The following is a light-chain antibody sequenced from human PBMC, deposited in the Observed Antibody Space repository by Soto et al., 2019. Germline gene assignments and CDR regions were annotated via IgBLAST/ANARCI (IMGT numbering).Light chain of an antibody. CDR1: QAIGNY. CDR3: LQYSGYPWT. V-gene: IGKV1-17*03. J-gene: IGKJ1*01. Sequence: DIQMTQSPSAMSASVGDAITITCRASQAIGNYLAWFQQRPGEVPKRLIYFASRVQYGVPSSFSGSGSGTHFTLTISSLQPEDFATYSCLQYSGYPWTFGQGTKV. CDR2: FAS.